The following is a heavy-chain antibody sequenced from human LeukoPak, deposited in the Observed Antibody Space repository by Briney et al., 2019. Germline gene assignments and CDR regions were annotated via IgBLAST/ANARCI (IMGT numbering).Heavy chain of an antibody. V-gene: IGHV3-23*01. CDR3: ARDPLWLGEFETDY. J-gene: IGHJ4*02. D-gene: IGHD3-10*01. CDR2: ISGSGSST. CDR1: GSTFNTHA. Sequence: GGSLRLSCVASGSTFNTHAMSWVRQAPGKGLEWVSSISGSGSSTFYADSVKGRFTISRDNSYNTLYLQMNSLRAEDTAVYYCARDPLWLGEFETDYWGQGTLVTVSS.